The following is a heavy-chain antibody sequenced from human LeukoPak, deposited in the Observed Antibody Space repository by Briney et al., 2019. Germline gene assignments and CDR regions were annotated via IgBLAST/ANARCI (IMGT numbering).Heavy chain of an antibody. CDR2: IYYSGST. J-gene: IGHJ2*01. Sequence: SETLSLTCTVSGGSIRNYYWSWIRQPPGKGLEWIGYIYYSGSTNYNPSLKSRVTISVDTSKNQFSLKLSSVTAADTAVYYCARVYYSSSYDYWYFDIWGRGTLVTVSS. CDR1: GGSIRNYY. D-gene: IGHD6-13*01. V-gene: IGHV4-59*01. CDR3: ARVYYSSSYDYWYFDI.